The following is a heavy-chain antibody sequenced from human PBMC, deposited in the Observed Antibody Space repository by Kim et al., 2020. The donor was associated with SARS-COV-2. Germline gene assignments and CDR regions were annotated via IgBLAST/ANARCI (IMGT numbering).Heavy chain of an antibody. V-gene: IGHV1-3*01. CDR1: GYSLSNNA. J-gene: IGHJ6*01. CDR3: ARGGWLPRASENYYHGMDV. CDR2: LNGGNDDR. D-gene: IGHD3-10*01. Sequence: ASVKVSCRATGYSLSNNAVHWVRQAPGQRPEWMGWLNGGNDDRRYSQKFQGRFTMTKDRSTSTMYMELSSLTSEDTAVYYCARGGWLPRASENYYHGMDV.